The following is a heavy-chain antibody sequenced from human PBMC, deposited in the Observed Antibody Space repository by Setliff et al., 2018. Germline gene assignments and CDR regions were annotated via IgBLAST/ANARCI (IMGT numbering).Heavy chain of an antibody. D-gene: IGHD7-27*01. CDR2: IGAYNGNT. V-gene: IGHV1-18*01. J-gene: IGHJ4*02. CDR3: ARPATGDYYFDY. Sequence: ASVKVSCKASGYTFTNYGVTWVRQAPGQGLEWMGWIGAYNGNTYNAHKFQGRVTMTSDTSTSTAYMELRSLRSEDTAVYYCARPATGDYYFDYWGQGTLVTVSS. CDR1: GYTFTNYG.